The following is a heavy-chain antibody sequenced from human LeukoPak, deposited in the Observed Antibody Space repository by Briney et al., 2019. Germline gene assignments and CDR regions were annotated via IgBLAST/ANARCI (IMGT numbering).Heavy chain of an antibody. V-gene: IGHV1-2*06. CDR2: INPNSGGT. CDR1: GHTFTGYY. CDR3: ARDDIFNWFDP. D-gene: IGHD3-9*01. J-gene: IGHJ5*02. Sequence: ASVKVSCKASGHTFTGYYMHWVRQAPGQGLEWMGRINPNSGGTNYAQKFQGRVTMTRDTSISTAYMELSRLRSDDTAVYYCARDDIFNWFDPWGQGTLVTVSS.